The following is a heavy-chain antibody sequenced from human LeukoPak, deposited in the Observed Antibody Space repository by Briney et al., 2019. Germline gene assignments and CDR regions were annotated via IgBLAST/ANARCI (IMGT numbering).Heavy chain of an antibody. J-gene: IGHJ3*02. CDR2: IHHSRSP. V-gene: IGHV4-34*01. Sequence: PSETLSLTCAVYGGSFSGYYWSWMRRPPGKGREGIGEIHHSRSPNYNPSIKSRVTISVDTSKNQFSLKLSSVTAADTAVYYCAVEDTARRPGRTVDIWGQGTMVTVSS. CDR1: GGSFSGYY. CDR3: AVEDTARRPGRTVDI. D-gene: IGHD5-18*01.